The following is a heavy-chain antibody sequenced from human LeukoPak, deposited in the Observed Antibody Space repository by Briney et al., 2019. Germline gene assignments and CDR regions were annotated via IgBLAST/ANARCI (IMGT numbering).Heavy chain of an antibody. Sequence: SETLSLTCAVYGGSFSGYYWSWIRQPPGKGLEWMGEINHSWSTNYNPSHKSRVTISVDTSKNQFSLKLSSVTAADTAVYYCARHLGLRITMVRGVIGWFDPWGQGTLVTVSS. CDR1: GGSFSGYY. V-gene: IGHV4-34*01. CDR2: INHSWST. CDR3: ARHLGLRITMVRGVIGWFDP. D-gene: IGHD3-10*01. J-gene: IGHJ5*02.